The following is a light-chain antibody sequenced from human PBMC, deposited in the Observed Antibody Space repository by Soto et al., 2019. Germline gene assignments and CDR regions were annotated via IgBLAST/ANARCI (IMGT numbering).Light chain of an antibody. V-gene: IGKV1-39*01. CDR1: QSISNF. Sequence: DIQMTQSPSSLSAFVGDRVTITCRASQSISNFLNWYQLKPGKAPNLLIYAASNLQSGVPSRFSGSGSGTDFTLTISSLQPEDFATYYCQQSYSTPRTFGQGTKVDI. J-gene: IGKJ1*01. CDR3: QQSYSTPRT. CDR2: AAS.